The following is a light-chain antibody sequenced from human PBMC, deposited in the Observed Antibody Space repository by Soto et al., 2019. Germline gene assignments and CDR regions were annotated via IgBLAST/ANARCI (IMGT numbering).Light chain of an antibody. CDR2: GAF. J-gene: IGKJ4*01. CDR3: QQYKKWPPLT. CDR1: QSVAFH. V-gene: IGKV3-15*01. Sequence: EIVMTQSPATLSVSPGETDTLSCRASQSVAFHLAWYQQKPGQGPRLLIYGAFTRATGIPARFSGSGSGTEFTLTISSLQSEDFAVYYCQQYKKWPPLTFGGGTKVEIK.